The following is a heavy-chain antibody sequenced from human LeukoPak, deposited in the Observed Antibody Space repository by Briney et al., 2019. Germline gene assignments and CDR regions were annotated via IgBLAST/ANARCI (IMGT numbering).Heavy chain of an antibody. CDR3: ARERGGYGDYVLGDFDY. Sequence: GGSLRLSCAASGFTFSSYSMNWVRQAPGKGLGWVSSISSSSSYIYYADSVKGRFTISRDNAKNSLYLQMNSLRAEDTAVYYCARERGGYGDYVLGDFDYWGQGTLVTVSS. J-gene: IGHJ4*02. D-gene: IGHD4-17*01. V-gene: IGHV3-21*01. CDR1: GFTFSSYS. CDR2: ISSSSSYI.